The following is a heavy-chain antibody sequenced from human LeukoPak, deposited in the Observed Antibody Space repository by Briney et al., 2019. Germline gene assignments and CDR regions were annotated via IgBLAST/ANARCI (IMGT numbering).Heavy chain of an antibody. J-gene: IGHJ4*02. CDR1: GYTFTDYG. Sequence: ASVKVSCKASGYTFTDYGISWVRQAPGQGLEWMGRISGFNGNTDFAQKFQDRVTMTTDTSTSTAYMELRSLTFDDTAVYYCAKGGTAAEGDYWGQGTLVTVSS. CDR3: AKGGTAAEGDY. D-gene: IGHD6-25*01. V-gene: IGHV1-18*01. CDR2: ISGFNGNT.